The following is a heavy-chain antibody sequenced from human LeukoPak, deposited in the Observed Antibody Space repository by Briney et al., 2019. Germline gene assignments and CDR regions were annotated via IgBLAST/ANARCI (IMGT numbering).Heavy chain of an antibody. CDR1: GGSFSGYY. D-gene: IGHD4-17*01. CDR2: INHSGST. J-gene: IGHJ3*02. Sequence: SETLSLTCAVYGGSFSGYYWSWIRQPPGKGLEWIGEINHSGSTNYNPSLKSRVTISVDTSKNQFSLKLSSVTAADTAAYYCARDPTTVTKGLDIWGQGTMVTVSS. V-gene: IGHV4-34*01. CDR3: ARDPTTVTKGLDI.